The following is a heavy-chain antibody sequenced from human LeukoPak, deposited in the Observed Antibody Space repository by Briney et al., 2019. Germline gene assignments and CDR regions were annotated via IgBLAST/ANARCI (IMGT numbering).Heavy chain of an antibody. Sequence: RPSETLSLTCAVYGGSFSGYYWSWIRQPPGKGLEWIGFSYYNGNTNCNPSLKSRVTISVDMSKNQFSLSLRSVTAADTAVYYCARVPLYYYYYMDVWGKGTTVTISS. CDR1: GGSFSGYY. V-gene: IGHV4-34*11. J-gene: IGHJ6*03. CDR3: ARVPLYYYYYMDV. CDR2: SYYNGNT.